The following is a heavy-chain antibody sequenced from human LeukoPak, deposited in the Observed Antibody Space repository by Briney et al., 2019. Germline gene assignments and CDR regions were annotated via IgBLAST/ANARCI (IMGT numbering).Heavy chain of an antibody. V-gene: IGHV4-59*01. CDR1: GGSISSYY. CDR2: IYYSGST. J-gene: IGHJ5*02. D-gene: IGHD3-22*01. Sequence: SETLSLTCTVSGGSISSYYWSWIRQPPGKGLEWIGYIYYSGSTNYNPSLKSRVTISVDTSKNQFSLKLSSVTATDTAVYYCARDYYDSSGYYNWFDPWGQGTLVTVSS. CDR3: ARDYYDSSGYYNWFDP.